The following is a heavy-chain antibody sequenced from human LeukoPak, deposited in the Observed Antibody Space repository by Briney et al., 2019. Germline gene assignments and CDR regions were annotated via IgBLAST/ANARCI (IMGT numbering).Heavy chain of an antibody. CDR1: GFTFSSYA. CDR2: ISYGGRNK. J-gene: IGHJ6*02. Sequence: GGSLRLSCAASGFTFSSYAMHWVRQAPGKGLEWVAVISYGGRNKYHADSVKGRFNISSDNSKNTLYLQMNSLRAEDTAVHYCARAAVDILTGYYNSYGMDVWGQGTTVTVSS. V-gene: IGHV3-30*04. D-gene: IGHD3-9*01. CDR3: ARAAVDILTGYYNSYGMDV.